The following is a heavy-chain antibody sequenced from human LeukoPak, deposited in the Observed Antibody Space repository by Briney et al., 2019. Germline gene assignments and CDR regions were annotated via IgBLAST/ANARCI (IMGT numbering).Heavy chain of an antibody. CDR2: IYYSGST. V-gene: IGHV4-59*08. D-gene: IGHD6-6*01. CDR1: GSSISSYY. J-gene: IGHJ6*02. CDR3: ARRRPLYYYYYGMDV. Sequence: SETLSLTCTVSGSSISSYYWSWIRQPPGKGLEWIGYIYYSGSTNYNPSLKSRVTISVDTSKNQFSLKLSSVTAADTAVYYCARRRPLYYYYYGMDVWGQGTTVTVSS.